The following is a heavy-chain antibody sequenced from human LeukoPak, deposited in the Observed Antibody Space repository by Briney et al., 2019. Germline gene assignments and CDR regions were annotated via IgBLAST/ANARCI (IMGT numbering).Heavy chain of an antibody. Sequence: APVKVSCKASGYTFTSYYMHWVRQATGQGLEWMGWMNPNSGNTGYAQKFQGRVTMTRNTSISTAYMELSSLRSEDTAVYYCARADYDILTGYQDNWFDPWGQGTLVTVSS. J-gene: IGHJ5*02. CDR1: GYTFTSYY. CDR3: ARADYDILTGYQDNWFDP. CDR2: MNPNSGNT. D-gene: IGHD3-9*01. V-gene: IGHV1-8*02.